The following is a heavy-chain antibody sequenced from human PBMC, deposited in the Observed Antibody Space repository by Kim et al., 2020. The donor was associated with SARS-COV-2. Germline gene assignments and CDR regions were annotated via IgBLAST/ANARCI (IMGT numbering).Heavy chain of an antibody. J-gene: IGHJ4*02. CDR2: IYYSGST. CDR1: GGSISSSSYY. CDR3: AGARIAKIVVVIRGAHYLGY. Sequence: SETLSLTCTVSGGSISSSSYYWGWIRQPPGKGLEWFGSIYYSGSTYYNPSLKSRVTIAVDTSKNQFSLKLSSVTAADTAVYYCAGARIAKIVVVIRGAHYLGYWGQGTLVTVSS. V-gene: IGHV4-39*01. D-gene: IGHD3-22*01.